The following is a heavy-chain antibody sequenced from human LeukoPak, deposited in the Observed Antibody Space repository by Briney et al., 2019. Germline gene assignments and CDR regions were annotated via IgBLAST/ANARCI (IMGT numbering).Heavy chain of an antibody. CDR2: INPNSGGT. Sequence: ASVKVSCKASGYTFTSYGISWVRQAPGQGLEWMGRINPNSGGTNYAQKFQGRVTMTRDTSISTAYMDLSRLRSDDTAVYYCARDGGDNWFDPWGQGTLVTVSS. CDR1: GYTFTSYG. D-gene: IGHD3-16*01. CDR3: ARDGGDNWFDP. J-gene: IGHJ5*02. V-gene: IGHV1-2*06.